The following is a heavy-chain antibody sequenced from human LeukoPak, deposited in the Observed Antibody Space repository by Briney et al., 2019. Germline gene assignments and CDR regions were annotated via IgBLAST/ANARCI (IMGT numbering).Heavy chain of an antibody. CDR3: ARDSRIAAAGTCWFDP. V-gene: IGHV4-39*01. CDR2: IYYSGST. Sequence: SETLSLTCTVSGDSISSSSYYWGWIRQPPGKGLEWIGNIYYSGSTYYNPSLKSRVTISVDTSKNQFSLKLSSVTAADTAVYYCARDSRIAAAGTCWFDPWGQGTLVTVSS. J-gene: IGHJ5*02. D-gene: IGHD6-13*01. CDR1: GDSISSSSYY.